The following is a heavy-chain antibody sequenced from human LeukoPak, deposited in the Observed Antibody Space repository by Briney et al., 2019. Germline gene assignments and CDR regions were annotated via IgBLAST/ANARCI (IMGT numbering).Heavy chain of an antibody. CDR1: GFTFSSYA. CDR3: AKGDIVVVPAAIGFDY. D-gene: IGHD2-2*02. J-gene: IGHJ4*02. CDR2: ISGSGGST. V-gene: IGHV3-23*01. Sequence: GGSLRLSCAASGFTFSSYAMSWVRQAPGKGLEWVSAISGSGGSTYYADSVKGRFTISRDNSKNTLYLQMNSLRAEDTAVYYCAKGDIVVVPAAIGFDYWGQGTLVTVSS.